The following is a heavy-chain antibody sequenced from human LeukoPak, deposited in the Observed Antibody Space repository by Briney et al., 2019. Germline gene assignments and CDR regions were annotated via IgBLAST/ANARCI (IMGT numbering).Heavy chain of an antibody. D-gene: IGHD2-2*01. V-gene: IGHV3-21*01. CDR1: GFTFSSYS. J-gene: IGHJ3*02. CDR3: ARDMGVYCSSTSCYGAFDI. CDR2: ISSSRSYI. Sequence: GVSLRLSCAASGFTFSSYSMNWVRQAPGKGLEWVSSISSSRSYIYYADSVEGRFTISRDTAKNSLYLQMNSLRAEDTAVYYCARDMGVYCSSTSCYGAFDIWGQGTMVTVSS.